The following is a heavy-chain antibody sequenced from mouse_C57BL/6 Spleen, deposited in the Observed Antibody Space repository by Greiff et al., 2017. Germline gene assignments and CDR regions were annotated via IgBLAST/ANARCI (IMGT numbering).Heavy chain of an antibody. CDR3: ARDYGSSYFDY. Sequence: QVQLKQSGPELVKPGASVKISCKASGYAFSSSWMNWVKQRPGKGLEWIGRIYPGDGDTNCNGKFKGKATLTADKSSSTAYMQRSSLTSEDSAVYFCARDYGSSYFDYWGQGTTLTVSS. V-gene: IGHV1-82*01. CDR1: GYAFSSSW. CDR2: IYPGDGDT. J-gene: IGHJ2*01. D-gene: IGHD1-1*01.